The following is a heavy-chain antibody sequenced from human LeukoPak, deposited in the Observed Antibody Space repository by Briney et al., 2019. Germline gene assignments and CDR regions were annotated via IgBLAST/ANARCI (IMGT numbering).Heavy chain of an antibody. CDR3: ARGGSGYDSFYYYGMDV. CDR2: IYDSGST. Sequence: SETLSLTCTVSGGSISGYYWSWIRQPPGKGLEWIGYIYDSGSTNYNPSLKSRVTISVDTSKNQFSLKLSSVTAADTAVYFCARGGSGYDSFYYYGMDVWGQGTTVTVSS. D-gene: IGHD5-12*01. J-gene: IGHJ6*02. CDR1: GGSISGYY. V-gene: IGHV4-59*01.